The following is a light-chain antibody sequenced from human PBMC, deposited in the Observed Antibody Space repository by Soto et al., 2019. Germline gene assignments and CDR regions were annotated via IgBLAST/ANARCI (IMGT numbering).Light chain of an antibody. Sequence: QSVLTQPRSVSGSSGQSVTISCTGTSSDVGGYQYVSWYQQYPGKAPKVIIYEVTKRPSGVPDRFSGSKSGNTASLTVSGLQADDEADYYCASHAGSSHAWVFGGGTQLTVL. J-gene: IGLJ3*02. CDR2: EVT. CDR3: ASHAGSSHAWV. V-gene: IGLV2-11*01. CDR1: SSDVGGYQY.